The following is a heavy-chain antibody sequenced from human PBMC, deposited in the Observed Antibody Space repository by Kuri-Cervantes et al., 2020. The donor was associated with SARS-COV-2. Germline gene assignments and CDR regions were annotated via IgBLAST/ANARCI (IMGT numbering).Heavy chain of an antibody. CDR2: ISSNGGST. D-gene: IGHD4-17*01. Sequence: GESLKISCSASGFTFSSYAMHWVRQAPGKGLEYVSAISSNGGSTYYADSVKGRFTISRDNSKNTLYLQMSSLRAEDTDVYYCVKDVGYGDLAFGYWGQGTLVTVSS. CDR1: GFTFSSYA. J-gene: IGHJ4*02. V-gene: IGHV3-64D*08. CDR3: VKDVGYGDLAFGY.